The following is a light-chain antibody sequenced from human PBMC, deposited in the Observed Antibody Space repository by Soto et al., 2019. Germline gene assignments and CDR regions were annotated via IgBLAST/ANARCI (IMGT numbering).Light chain of an antibody. CDR3: QQHGQWPIT. Sequence: EIVLTQSPGILSLSPGERASLSCGASQSISSSFLAWYQQKPGQAPRLLIYGASSRATGLPARFSGSGSGTEFTLTISSLQPEDFATYYCQQHGQWPITFGQGTRLAIK. CDR2: GAS. J-gene: IGKJ5*01. V-gene: IGKV3-20*01. CDR1: QSISSSF.